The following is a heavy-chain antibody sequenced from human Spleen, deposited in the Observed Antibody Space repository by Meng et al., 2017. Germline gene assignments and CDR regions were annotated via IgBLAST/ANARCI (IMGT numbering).Heavy chain of an antibody. J-gene: IGHJ4*02. CDR3: AHILDDYYRSSGQIVWGYYDC. Sequence: ETLSLTCTVSGGSISSLYWSWIGQPPGKALEWVAHIFSNDEKSYSTSLRTRLTISKDTSKSQVVLSMTIVDPVDTGTYYCAHILDDYYRSSGQIVWGYYDCWGQGILVTVSS. D-gene: IGHD3-22*01. V-gene: IGHV2-26*01. CDR1: GGSISSLY. CDR2: IFSNDEK.